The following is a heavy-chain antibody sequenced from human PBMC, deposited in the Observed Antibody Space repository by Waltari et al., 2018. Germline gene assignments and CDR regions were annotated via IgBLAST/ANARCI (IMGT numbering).Heavy chain of an antibody. D-gene: IGHD6-13*01. J-gene: IGHJ4*02. V-gene: IGHV3-33*01. CDR2: IWYDGSNK. CDR3: ARDRGYSSSRGFDY. Sequence: QVQLVESGGGVVQPGRSLRLSCAASGFTFSSYGMHWVRQAPGKGLEWVAVIWYDGSNKYYADSVKGRFTISRDNSKNTLYLQMNSLRAEDMAVYYCARDRGYSSSRGFDYWGQGTLVTVSS. CDR1: GFTFSSYG.